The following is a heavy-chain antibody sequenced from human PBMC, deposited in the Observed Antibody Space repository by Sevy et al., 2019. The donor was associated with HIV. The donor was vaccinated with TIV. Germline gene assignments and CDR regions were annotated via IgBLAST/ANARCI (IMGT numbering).Heavy chain of an antibody. CDR2: IIPIFGTA. CDR3: ARDRYRIAAAGPRRNWFDP. CDR1: GGTFSSYA. J-gene: IGHJ5*02. V-gene: IGHV1-69*13. D-gene: IGHD6-13*01. Sequence: ASVKVSCKASGGTFSSYAISWVRQAPGQGLEWMGGIIPIFGTANYAQKFQGRVTITAEESPSPAYMELSSLRSEDTAVYYCARDRYRIAAAGPRRNWFDPWGQGTLVTVSS.